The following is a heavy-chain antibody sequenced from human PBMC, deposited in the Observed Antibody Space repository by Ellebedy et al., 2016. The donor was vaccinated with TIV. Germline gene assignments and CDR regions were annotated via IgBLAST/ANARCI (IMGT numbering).Heavy chain of an antibody. Sequence: AASVKVSCKASGGTFSSYAISWVRQAPGQGLEWMGRIIPILGIANYAQKFQGRVTITADQSTSTAYMELSSLRSEDTAVYYCARENPRYCSGGSCYYNWYFDLWGRGTLVTVSS. V-gene: IGHV1-69*04. D-gene: IGHD2-15*01. CDR2: IIPILGIA. CDR3: ARENPRYCSGGSCYYNWYFDL. CDR1: GGTFSSYA. J-gene: IGHJ2*01.